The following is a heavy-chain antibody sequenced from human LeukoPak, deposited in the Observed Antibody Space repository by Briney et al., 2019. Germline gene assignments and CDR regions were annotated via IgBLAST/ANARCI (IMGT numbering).Heavy chain of an antibody. CDR2: INHSGST. CDR1: GGSISSYY. Sequence: PSETLSLTCTVSGGSISSYYWSWIRQPPGKGLEWIGEINHSGSTNYNPSLKSRVTISVDTSKNQFSLKLSPVTAADTAVYYCARVEEGYGSGRRENYYYYYMDVWGKGTTVTISS. V-gene: IGHV4-34*01. D-gene: IGHD3-10*01. CDR3: ARVEEGYGSGRRENYYYYYMDV. J-gene: IGHJ6*03.